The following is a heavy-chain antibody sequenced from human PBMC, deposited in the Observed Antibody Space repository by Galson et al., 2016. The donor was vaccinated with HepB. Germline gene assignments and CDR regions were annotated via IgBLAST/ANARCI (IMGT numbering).Heavy chain of an antibody. J-gene: IGHJ4*02. V-gene: IGHV3-30*18. CDR2: DSMDGRRK. Sequence: SLRLSCAGSGFLFRGYGMHWVRQAPGKGLEWVAADSMDGRRKFYSDSVRGRFTISRDNSNNMLFLQMDSLRPDDTAVYYCAKRHEFCPPVGCSVDYWGQGTLVSVFS. CDR3: AKRHEFCPPVGCSVDY. CDR1: GFLFRGYG. D-gene: IGHD3-10*02.